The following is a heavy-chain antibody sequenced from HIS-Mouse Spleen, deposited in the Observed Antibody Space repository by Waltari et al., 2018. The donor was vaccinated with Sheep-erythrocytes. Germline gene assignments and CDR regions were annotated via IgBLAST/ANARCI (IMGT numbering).Heavy chain of an antibody. Sequence: VKPSETLSLTCTVSGGSISSSSYYWGWIRQPPGKGLEWIGSIYYSGSTYYNPSLKSRVTISVDTSKNQFSLKLSSVTAADTAVYYCARHKDTAMVHFDYWGQGTLVTVSS. D-gene: IGHD5-18*01. CDR2: IYYSGST. CDR3: ARHKDTAMVHFDY. J-gene: IGHJ4*02. CDR1: GGSISSSSYY. V-gene: IGHV4-39*01.